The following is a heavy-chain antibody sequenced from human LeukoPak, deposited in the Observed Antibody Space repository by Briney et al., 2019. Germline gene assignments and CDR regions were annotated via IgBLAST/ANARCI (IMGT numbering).Heavy chain of an antibody. CDR2: ISAYNGNT. Sequence: ASVKVSCKASGYTFTSYGISWVRQAPGQGLEWMGWISAYNGNTNYAQKFQGRVTMTRDTSISTAYMELSRLRSDDTAVYYCARSYSSSWSHYYYMDVWGKGTTVTVSS. CDR1: GYTFTSYG. CDR3: ARSYSSSWSHYYYMDV. D-gene: IGHD6-13*01. J-gene: IGHJ6*03. V-gene: IGHV1-18*01.